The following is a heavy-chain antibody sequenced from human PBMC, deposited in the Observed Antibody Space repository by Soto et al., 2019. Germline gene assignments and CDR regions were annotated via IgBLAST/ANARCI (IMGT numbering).Heavy chain of an antibody. CDR2: IIPILGIA. Sequence: QVQLVQSGAEVKKPGSSVKVSCKASGGTFSSYTISWVRQAPGQGLEWMGRIIPILGIANYAQKFQGRVTITADKSTSTADMELSSLRSEDTAVYYCAREMPGPAAISAFDIWGQGTMVTVSS. V-gene: IGHV1-69*08. J-gene: IGHJ3*02. D-gene: IGHD2-2*01. CDR1: GGTFSSYT. CDR3: AREMPGPAAISAFDI.